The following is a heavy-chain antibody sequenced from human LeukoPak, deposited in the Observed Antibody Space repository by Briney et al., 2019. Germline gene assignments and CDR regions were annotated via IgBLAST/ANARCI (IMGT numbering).Heavy chain of an antibody. V-gene: IGHV4-34*01. D-gene: IGHD6-13*01. Sequence: SETLSLTCAVSGVSFSDYYWTWIRQPPGKGLEWLGEISPSGRANYNPSLKSRVTMSVDTSKNQFSLKLSSVTAADTAVYYCARGGSSNFDYWGQGTLVTVSS. CDR1: GVSFSDYY. CDR3: ARGGSSNFDY. CDR2: ISPSGRA. J-gene: IGHJ4*02.